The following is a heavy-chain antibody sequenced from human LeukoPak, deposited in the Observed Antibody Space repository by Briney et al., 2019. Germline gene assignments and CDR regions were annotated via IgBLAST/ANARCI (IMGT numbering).Heavy chain of an antibody. D-gene: IGHD3-16*01. Sequence: GASVKVSCKASGYTFTGYYMHWVRQAPGQGLEWMGWINPNSGGTNYAQKFQGRVTMTRDTSISTAYMELSRLRSDDTAVYYCVRFEHWGIGYFHHWGQGTPVTVSS. V-gene: IGHV1-2*02. CDR3: VRFEHWGIGYFHH. CDR2: INPNSGGT. CDR1: GYTFTGYY. J-gene: IGHJ4*02.